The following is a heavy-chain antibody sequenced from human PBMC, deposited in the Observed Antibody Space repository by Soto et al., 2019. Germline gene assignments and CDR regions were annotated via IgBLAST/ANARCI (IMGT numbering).Heavy chain of an antibody. Sequence: QVQLQESGPGLVKPSQTLSLTCTVSGGSISSGGYYWSWIRQHPGKGLEWIGYIYYSGSTYYNPSLKSRVTXSXDXXKNQFSLKLSSVTAADTAVYYCARDLYGDNWYFDLWGRGTLVTVSS. CDR3: ARDLYGDNWYFDL. J-gene: IGHJ2*01. V-gene: IGHV4-31*03. CDR1: GGSISSGGYY. CDR2: IYYSGST. D-gene: IGHD4-17*01.